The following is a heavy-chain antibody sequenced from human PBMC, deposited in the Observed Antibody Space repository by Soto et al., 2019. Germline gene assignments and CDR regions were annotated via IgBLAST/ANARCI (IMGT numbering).Heavy chain of an antibody. Sequence: PGGSLRLSCAGSGFIFSDYDIDWVRQAPGKGLEWVGRSRDKGNSYSTDYAASVKGRFTVSRDASKNSLYLQMNSLKTEDTALYYCTRSITGTTSFDYWGQGPLVTVSS. V-gene: IGHV3-72*01. CDR1: GFIFSDYD. CDR2: SRDKGNSYST. D-gene: IGHD1-7*01. CDR3: TRSITGTTSFDY. J-gene: IGHJ4*02.